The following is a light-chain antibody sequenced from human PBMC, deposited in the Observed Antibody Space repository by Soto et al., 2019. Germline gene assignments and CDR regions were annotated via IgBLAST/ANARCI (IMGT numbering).Light chain of an antibody. CDR3: QQFGRSPPSWT. Sequence: ETVLTQSPGTLSLSPGERATLSCRASQSVSSNYLARYQHKPGQAPRLLIYGASTRATGIPDRFSGSGSGTDFTLTISRLEPEDFAVYYCQQFGRSPPSWTFGQGTKVEIK. J-gene: IGKJ1*01. V-gene: IGKV3-20*01. CDR1: QSVSSNY. CDR2: GAS.